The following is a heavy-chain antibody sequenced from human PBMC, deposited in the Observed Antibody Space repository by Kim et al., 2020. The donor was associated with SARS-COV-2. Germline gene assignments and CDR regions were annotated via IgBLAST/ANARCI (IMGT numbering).Heavy chain of an antibody. CDR3: ARWGPDTLCQYYVMNY. CDR1: GGSFSDYY. Sequence: SETLSLTCAVYGGSFSDYYWTWIRQTPGKGLEWIGEIKHSGTTNYNPSLKSRVTISLDTYKKQFSLRLISVTAAETAVYYCARWGPDTLCQYYVMNYWG. J-gene: IGHJ4*01. D-gene: IGHD3-9*01. V-gene: IGHV4-34*01. CDR2: IKHSGTT.